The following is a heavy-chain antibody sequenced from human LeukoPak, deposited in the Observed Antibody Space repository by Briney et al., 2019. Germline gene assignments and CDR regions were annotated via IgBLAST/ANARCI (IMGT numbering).Heavy chain of an antibody. V-gene: IGHV4-59*12. CDR3: AREPGYSYDEYYYYYGMDV. Sequence: SETLSLTCTVSGGSISSYYWSWIRQPPGKGLEWIGYIYYSGSTNYNPSLKSRVTISVDTSKNQFSLKLSSVTAADTAVYYCAREPGYSYDEYYYYYGMDVWGQGTTVTVSS. CDR1: GGSISSYY. CDR2: IYYSGST. J-gene: IGHJ6*02. D-gene: IGHD5-18*01.